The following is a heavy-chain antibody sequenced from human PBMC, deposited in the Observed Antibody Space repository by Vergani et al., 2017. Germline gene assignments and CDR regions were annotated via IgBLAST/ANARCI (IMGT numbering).Heavy chain of an antibody. J-gene: IGHJ4*02. CDR1: GYSISSGYY. D-gene: IGHD3-22*01. CDR3: ARRRPGYYDSSGYFDY. V-gene: IGHV4-38-2*01. Sequence: VQLQESGPGLVKPSETPSLTSAVSGYSISSGYYWGWIRQPPGKGLEWIGSIYHSGSTYYNPSLKSRVTISVDTSKNQFSLKLSSVSAADTAVYYCARRRPGYYDSSGYFDYWGQGTLVTVSS. CDR2: IYHSGST.